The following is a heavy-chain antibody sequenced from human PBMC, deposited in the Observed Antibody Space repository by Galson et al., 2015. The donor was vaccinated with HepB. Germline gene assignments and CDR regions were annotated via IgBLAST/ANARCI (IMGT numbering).Heavy chain of an antibody. CDR1: GYTFTDYG. J-gene: IGHJ4*02. V-gene: IGHV1-18*04. D-gene: IGHD2-21*02. Sequence: SVKVSCKASGYTFTDYGLSWVRQAPGQGLEWMGWTSAYNGNANYAQKFQGRVSMTTDTSTSTAYMELRSLSFDDTAMYYCAKLNGGVTVYTDWGQGTLVTVSS. CDR3: AKLNGGVTVYTD. CDR2: TSAYNGNA.